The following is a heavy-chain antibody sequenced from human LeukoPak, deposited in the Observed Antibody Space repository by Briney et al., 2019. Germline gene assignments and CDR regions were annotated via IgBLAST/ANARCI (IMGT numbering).Heavy chain of an antibody. Sequence: GGSLRLSCAASGFTFSSYAMSWVRQPPGKGLERVSAISGSCGSTYYADSVKGRFTISRDNSKNTLYQQMNSLRAEDTAVYYCAKDRPTLRYFDWDAFDIWGQGTMVTVSS. CDR2: ISGSCGST. V-gene: IGHV3-23*01. CDR3: AKDRPTLRYFDWDAFDI. CDR1: GFTFSSYA. J-gene: IGHJ3*02. D-gene: IGHD3-9*01.